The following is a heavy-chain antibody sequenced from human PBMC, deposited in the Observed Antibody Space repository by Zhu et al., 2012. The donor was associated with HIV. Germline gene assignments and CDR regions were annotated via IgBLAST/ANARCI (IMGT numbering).Heavy chain of an antibody. CDR1: GYSVSSGYY. CDR2: IYYSGST. CDR3: ARGGTLVGTSNE. Sequence: QVQLQESGPGLVKPSETLSLSCAVSGYSVSSGYYWGWIRHAPQGKGLEWIGNIYYSGSTYYNPSLKSRVSISIDTSKNQFSLKVNSVTAADTASYYCARGGTLVGTSNEWGQGTPVTVSS. J-gene: IGHJ1*01. D-gene: IGHD1-14*01. V-gene: IGHV4-38-2*01.